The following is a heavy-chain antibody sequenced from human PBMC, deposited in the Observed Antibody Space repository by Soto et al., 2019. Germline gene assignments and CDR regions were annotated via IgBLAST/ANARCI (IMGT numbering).Heavy chain of an antibody. J-gene: IGHJ4*02. Sequence: QVQLVQSGAEVKKPGSSVKVSCTASGGTFNFYSISWVRQAPGQGLEWVGRVIPMVGMSEYAQKFQGRVTITADRSTSSAYVDLRSLRSEDTAVYYCATNYGSGGAHFDYWGQGTLVTVSS. CDR2: VIPMVGMS. D-gene: IGHD3-10*01. CDR1: GGTFNFYS. CDR3: ATNYGSGGAHFDY. V-gene: IGHV1-69*02.